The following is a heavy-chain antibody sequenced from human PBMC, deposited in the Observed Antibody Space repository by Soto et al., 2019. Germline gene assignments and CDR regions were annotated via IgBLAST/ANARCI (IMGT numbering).Heavy chain of an antibody. J-gene: IGHJ5*02. Sequence: SGPTLVNPTQTLTLTCTFSGFSLSTSGMYVTWIRQPPGKALEWLARIGWDDDKFYSTSLKTRLTISKDTSKNQVVLTMTNMDPVDTATYYCARIRLERDLRWFDPWGQGTLVTVSS. CDR3: ARIRLERDLRWFDP. V-gene: IGHV2-70*17. CDR2: IGWDDDK. D-gene: IGHD1-1*01. CDR1: GFSLSTSGMY.